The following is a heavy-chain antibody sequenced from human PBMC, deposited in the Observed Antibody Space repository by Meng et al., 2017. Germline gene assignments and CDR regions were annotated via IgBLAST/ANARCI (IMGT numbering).Heavy chain of an antibody. CDR1: GFTFDDYA. J-gene: IGHJ6*02. D-gene: IGHD3-9*01. V-gene: IGHV3-9*01. CDR3: ARGDILTGYSYGMDV. CDR2: ISWNSGSI. Sequence: GGSLRLSCAASGFTFDDYAMNWVRQAPGKGLEWVSGISWNSGSIGYADSVKGRFTISRDNAKNSLYLQMNSLRAEATAVYYFARGDILTGYSYGMDVWGQGTMVTVSS.